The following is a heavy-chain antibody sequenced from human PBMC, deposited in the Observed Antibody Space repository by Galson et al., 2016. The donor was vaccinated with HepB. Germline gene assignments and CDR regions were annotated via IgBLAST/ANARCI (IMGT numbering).Heavy chain of an antibody. J-gene: IGHJ5*02. V-gene: IGHV1-18*01. CDR1: GFTFTAYG. Sequence: SVKVSCKASGFTFTAYGISWVRQAPGQGLEWMGWINAYNGNTNYAQSFQGRVTMTTDTSTGTAYMELWNLRSDDTALYYCARVLGGYDVYPWGQGTLVTVSS. CDR2: INAYNGNT. CDR3: ARVLGGYDVYP. D-gene: IGHD5-12*01.